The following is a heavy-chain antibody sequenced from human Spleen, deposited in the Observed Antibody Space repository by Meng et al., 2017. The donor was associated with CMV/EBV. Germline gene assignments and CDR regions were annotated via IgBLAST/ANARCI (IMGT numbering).Heavy chain of an antibody. CDR2: IYNSGST. Sequence: SETLSLTCTVSGGSISSGDYYWSWIRQPPGKGLEWIAYIYNSGSTYYNPSLKSRVTISVDKSKNQLSLKLSSVTAADTAVYYCASDFGRGYSGYDLNSWGQGRLVTVSS. J-gene: IGHJ4*02. V-gene: IGHV4-30-4*08. CDR1: GGSISSGDYY. D-gene: IGHD5-12*01. CDR3: ASDFGRGYSGYDLNS.